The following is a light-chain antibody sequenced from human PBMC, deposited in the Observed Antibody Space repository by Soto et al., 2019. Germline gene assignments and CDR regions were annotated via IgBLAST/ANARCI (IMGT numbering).Light chain of an antibody. V-gene: IGKV3-20*01. CDR1: QSVNSN. CDR2: GAS. J-gene: IGKJ4*01. CDR3: QQYVSSPLT. Sequence: EIVMTQSPATLSVSSGERATLSCRASQSVNSNLAWYQQKPGQAPRLLIYGASTRATGSPGRFSGSGSGTDFTLTISRLEPEDFAVYYCQQYVSSPLTFGGGTKVDIK.